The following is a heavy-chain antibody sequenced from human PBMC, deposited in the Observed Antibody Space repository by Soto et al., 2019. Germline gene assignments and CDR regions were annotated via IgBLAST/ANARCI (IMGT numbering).Heavy chain of an antibody. V-gene: IGHV3-53*01. CDR2: IYSGGST. Sequence: GGSLRLSCAASGFTVSSNYMSWVRQAPGKGLEWVSVIYSGGSTYYADSVKGRFTISRDNSKNTLYLQMNSLRAEDTAVYYCASISGYDKIFDYWGQGTLVTVSS. CDR1: GFTVSSNY. J-gene: IGHJ4*02. D-gene: IGHD5-12*01. CDR3: ASISGYDKIFDY.